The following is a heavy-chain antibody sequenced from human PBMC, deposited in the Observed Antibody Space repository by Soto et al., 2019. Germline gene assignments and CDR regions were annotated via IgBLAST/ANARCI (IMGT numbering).Heavy chain of an antibody. D-gene: IGHD3-22*01. V-gene: IGHV1-2*04. CDR2: INPNSGGT. J-gene: IGHJ4*02. CDR3: ARDAEGSGYYRFDY. CDR1: GYTFTGYY. Sequence: QVQLVQSGAEVKKPGASVKVSCKASGYTFTGYYMHWVRQAPGQGLEWMGWINPNSGGTNYAQKFQGWVNMTRDTSISTAYMELSRLRSDDTAVYYCARDAEGSGYYRFDYCGQGPLVTVSS.